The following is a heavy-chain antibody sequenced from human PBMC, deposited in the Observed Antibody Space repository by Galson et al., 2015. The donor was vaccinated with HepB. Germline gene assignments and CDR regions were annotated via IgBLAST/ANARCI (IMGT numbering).Heavy chain of an antibody. CDR3: TRVRVSTVSATHYSDY. J-gene: IGHJ4*02. CDR1: GFIFSSYW. D-gene: IGHD4-17*01. V-gene: IGHV3-74*01. Sequence: LRLSCAASGFIFSSYWMHWVRQAPGKGLVWVSRINSDGSITNYADSVKGRFTISRDNAKNTLYLQMNSLSAEDTAVYYCTRVRVSTVSATHYSDYWGQGTLVTFSS. CDR2: INSDGSIT.